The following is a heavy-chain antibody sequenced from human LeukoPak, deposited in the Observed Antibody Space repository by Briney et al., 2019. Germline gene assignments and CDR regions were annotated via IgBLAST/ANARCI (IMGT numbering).Heavy chain of an antibody. D-gene: IGHD6-13*01. CDR3: ARLAAAGSDY. CDR2: ISSSSSTI. V-gene: IGHV3-48*01. CDR1: GFTFNSYS. Sequence: GGSLRLSCAASGFTFNSYSMNWVRQAPGKGLEWVSYISSSSSTIYYADSVKGRFTISRDNAKNSLYLQMNSPRAEDTAVYYCARLAAAGSDYWGQGTLVTVSS. J-gene: IGHJ4*02.